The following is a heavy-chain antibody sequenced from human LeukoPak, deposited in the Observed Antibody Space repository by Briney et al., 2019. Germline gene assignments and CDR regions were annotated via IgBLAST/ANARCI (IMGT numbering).Heavy chain of an antibody. Sequence: SETLSLTCAVYGGSFSGYYWSWIRQPPGKGLEWIGVINHSGSTNYNLSVKSRVTISVDTSKTQFSLKPSSVTAADSVMYYCARDPPLTRITMANWFDPWGQGTLVTVSS. CDR1: GGSFSGYY. D-gene: IGHD3-10*01. CDR2: INHSGST. CDR3: ARDPPLTRITMANWFDP. V-gene: IGHV4-34*01. J-gene: IGHJ5*02.